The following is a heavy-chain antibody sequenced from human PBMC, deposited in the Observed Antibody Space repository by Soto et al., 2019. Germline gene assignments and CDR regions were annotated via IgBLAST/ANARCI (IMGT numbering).Heavy chain of an antibody. J-gene: IGHJ5*02. V-gene: IGHV1-18*01. CDR2: ISAYNGNT. CDR1: GYTFTSYG. Sequence: ASVKVSCKASGYTFTSYGISWVRQAPGQGLEWMGWISAYNGNTNYAQKLQGRVTMTTDTSTSTAYMELRSLRSDDTAVYYCARVRRGYSGYDPGRFDPWGQGTLVTVSS. CDR3: ARVRRGYSGYDPGRFDP. D-gene: IGHD5-12*01.